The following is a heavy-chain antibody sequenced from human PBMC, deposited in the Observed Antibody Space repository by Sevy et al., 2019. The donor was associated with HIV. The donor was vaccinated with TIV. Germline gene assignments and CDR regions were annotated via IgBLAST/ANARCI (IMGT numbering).Heavy chain of an antibody. J-gene: IGHJ4*02. CDR1: GFDFFNVW. CDR2: IRSETDGGTR. V-gene: IGHV3-15*01. CDR3: VTERSGFSATYSSYLLHYFDS. D-gene: IGHD5-12*01. Sequence: GGSLRLSCSASGFDFFNVWMTWVRQAPGRGLEWVGRIRSETDGGTREYAAAVKGRFPISRDGSRDTLYLKMNTLKTEDTAVYYCVTERSGFSATYSSYLLHYFDSWGQGTLVTVSS.